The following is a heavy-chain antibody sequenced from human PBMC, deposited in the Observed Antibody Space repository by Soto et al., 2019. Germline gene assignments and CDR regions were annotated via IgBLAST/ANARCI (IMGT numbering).Heavy chain of an antibody. J-gene: IGHJ1*01. CDR3: ACEQQLATFQH. CDR1: GYTFTNYA. CDR2: INAGSGNT. D-gene: IGHD6-13*01. Sequence: QVQLVQSGAEVKKPGASVKVSCKASGYTFTNYAIHWVRQAPGQRLEWMGWINAGSGNTKYSQRYEGRVSITRDTSASTAYMEVSSLTPEDTAVYYCACEQQLATFQHRGQGTLVTVSS. V-gene: IGHV1-3*01.